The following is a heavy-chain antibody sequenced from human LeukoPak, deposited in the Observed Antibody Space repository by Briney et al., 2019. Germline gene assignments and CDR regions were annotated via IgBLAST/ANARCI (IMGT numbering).Heavy chain of an antibody. CDR3: TTDGYRNGYSFDY. J-gene: IGHJ4*02. CDR2: IKSKTDGGTT. CDR1: GFTFSTYW. D-gene: IGHD5-18*01. V-gene: IGHV3-15*01. Sequence: GGSLRLSCSASGFTFSTYWMSWVRQAPGKGLEWVGRIKSKTDGGTTDYAAPVKGRFTISRDDSKNTLYLQMNSLKTEDTAVYYCTTDGYRNGYSFDYWGQGTLVTVSS.